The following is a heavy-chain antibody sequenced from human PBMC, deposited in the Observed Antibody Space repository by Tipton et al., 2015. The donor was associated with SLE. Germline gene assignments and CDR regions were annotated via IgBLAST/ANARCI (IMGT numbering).Heavy chain of an antibody. J-gene: IGHJ4*02. CDR1: GGSISSSSYY. CDR3: ASLITIFGVVWDY. CDR2: INHSGST. D-gene: IGHD3-3*01. Sequence: TLSLTCTVSGGSISSSSYYWSWIRQPPGKGLEWIGEINHSGSTNYNPSLKSRVTISVDTSKNQFSLKLSSVTAADTAVYYCASLITIFGVVWDYWGQGTLVTVSS. V-gene: IGHV4-39*07.